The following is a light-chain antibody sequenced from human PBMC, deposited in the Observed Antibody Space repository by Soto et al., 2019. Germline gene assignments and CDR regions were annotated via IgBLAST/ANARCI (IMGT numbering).Light chain of an antibody. J-gene: IGKJ1*01. V-gene: IGKV3-20*01. Sequence: VFTQSPCALSLSPGERTTLSCRASQSISRYLAWYQQKPGQGPRLLIYGASSRATGTPDRFSGSGSGTDFTLTINRLEPEDFAMYYCQQYGSSPPTFGQGTKVDIK. CDR3: QQYGSSPPT. CDR1: QSISRY. CDR2: GAS.